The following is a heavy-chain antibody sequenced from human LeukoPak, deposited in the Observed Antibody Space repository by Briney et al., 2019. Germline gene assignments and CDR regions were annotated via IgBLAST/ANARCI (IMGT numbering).Heavy chain of an antibody. CDR1: GFTFSSYW. V-gene: IGHV3-7*03. CDR2: IKQDGSEK. J-gene: IGHJ5*02. Sequence: PGGSLRLSCAASGFTFSSYWMSWVRQAPGKGLEWVANIKQDGSEKYYVDSVKGRFTISRDNAKNSLYLQMNSLRTEDTALYYCAKLWGTSWFDPWGQGTLVTVSS. D-gene: IGHD2-21*01. CDR3: AKLWGTSWFDP.